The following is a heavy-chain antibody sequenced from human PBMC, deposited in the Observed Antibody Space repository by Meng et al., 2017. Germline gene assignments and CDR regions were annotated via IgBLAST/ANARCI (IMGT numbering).Heavy chain of an antibody. CDR1: GGSFSGYY. V-gene: IGHV4-34*01. J-gene: IGHJ5*02. D-gene: IGHD2-15*01. Sequence: QVQLQQWGAGLLKPSEPLSLTCAVYGGSFSGYYWSWIRQPPGKGLEWIGEINHSGSTNYNPSLKSRVTISVDTSKNQFSLKLSSVTAADTAVYYCARGLSIVVVVAATWFDPWGQGTLVTVSS. CDR2: INHSGST. CDR3: ARGLSIVVVVAATWFDP.